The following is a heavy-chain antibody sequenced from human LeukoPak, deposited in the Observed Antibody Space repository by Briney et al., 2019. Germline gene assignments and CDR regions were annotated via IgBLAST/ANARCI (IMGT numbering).Heavy chain of an antibody. V-gene: IGHV3-23*01. Sequence: PGGSLRLSCAASGFTFSSYAMSWVRQAQGKGLEWVSPISGSGGSTYYADSVKGRFTISRDNSKNTLYLQMNSLRAEDTAVYYCAKSLRRGSSTSPLGHWGQGTLVTVSS. D-gene: IGHD2-2*01. CDR3: AKSLRRGSSTSPLGH. CDR1: GFTFSSYA. CDR2: ISGSGGST. J-gene: IGHJ4*02.